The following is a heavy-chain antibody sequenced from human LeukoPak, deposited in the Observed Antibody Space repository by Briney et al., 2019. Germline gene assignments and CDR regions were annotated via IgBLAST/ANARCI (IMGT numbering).Heavy chain of an antibody. D-gene: IGHD2-15*01. Sequence: SETLSLTCTLSGYNISSYYWSWIRQPPGRGLEWIGYIYYSGSTNYNPSLKSRVTISVDTSKNQFSLKLCVAAAEDAAVYYCRGRHDSPYKWFDPWGQGTLVTVSS. CDR3: RGRHDSPYKWFDP. J-gene: IGHJ5*02. CDR2: IYYSGST. CDR1: GYNISSYY. V-gene: IGHV4-59*08.